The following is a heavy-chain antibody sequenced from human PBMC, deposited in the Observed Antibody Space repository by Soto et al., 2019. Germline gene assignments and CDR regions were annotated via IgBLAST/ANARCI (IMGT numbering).Heavy chain of an antibody. D-gene: IGHD6-6*01. Sequence: PSETLSLTCTVSGGSISSGDYYWSRIRQPPGKGLGWIGYIYYSGSTYYNPSLKGRVTISVDTSKNQFSLKLSSVTAADTAVYYCARDPAARTLSWFDPWGQGTLVTVSS. CDR2: IYYSGST. J-gene: IGHJ5*02. CDR1: GGSISSGDYY. V-gene: IGHV4-30-4*01. CDR3: ARDPAARTLSWFDP.